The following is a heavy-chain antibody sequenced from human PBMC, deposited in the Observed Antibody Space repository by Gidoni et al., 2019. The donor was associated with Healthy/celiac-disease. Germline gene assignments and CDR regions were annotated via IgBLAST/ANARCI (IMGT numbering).Heavy chain of an antibody. Sequence: QVQLVQSGAEVKKPGASVKVSCKASGSTFPSYGISWLRQAPGQGLDWKGWISAYNGNTNYAQKLQGRVTMTTDTSTSTADMELRGLRSDDAAVYYCARDIRAWGYSGYDFFYWGQGTLVTVSS. J-gene: IGHJ4*02. CDR2: ISAYNGNT. CDR1: GSTFPSYG. V-gene: IGHV1-18*01. CDR3: ARDIRAWGYSGYDFFY. D-gene: IGHD5-12*01.